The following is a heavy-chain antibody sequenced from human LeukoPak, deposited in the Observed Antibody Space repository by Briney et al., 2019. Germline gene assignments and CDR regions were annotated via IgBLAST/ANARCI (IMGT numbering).Heavy chain of an antibody. J-gene: IGHJ6*02. CDR3: ARDPHGIIVYGMDV. D-gene: IGHD1-14*01. Sequence: GASVKVSCKASGYTFTGYYMHWVRQAPGQGLEWMGWINPNSGGTNYAQKFQGRVTMTWDTSISTAYMELNRLTSDDTAVYYCARDPHGIIVYGMDVWGQGTTVTVSS. CDR2: INPNSGGT. V-gene: IGHV1-2*02. CDR1: GYTFTGYY.